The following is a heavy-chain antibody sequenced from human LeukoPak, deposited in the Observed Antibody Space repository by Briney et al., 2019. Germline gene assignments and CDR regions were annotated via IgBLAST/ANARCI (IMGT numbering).Heavy chain of an antibody. D-gene: IGHD2-2*01. CDR3: ARVVVGRDLSTSHYYFDY. CDR1: GFTFSSYS. CDR2: ISSSSSYI. J-gene: IGHJ4*02. Sequence: GGSLRLSCAASGFTFSSYSMNWVRQAPGKGLEWVSSISSSSSYIYYADSVKGRFTISRDNAKNSLYLQMNSLRAEDTAVYYCARVVVGRDLSTSHYYFDYWGQGTLVTVSS. V-gene: IGHV3-21*01.